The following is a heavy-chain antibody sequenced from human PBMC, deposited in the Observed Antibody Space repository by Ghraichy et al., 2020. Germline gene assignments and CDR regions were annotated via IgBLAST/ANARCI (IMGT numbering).Heavy chain of an antibody. Sequence: SLNISCAASEFTFSNFWMSWVRQAPGKGLEWVADIKQDGSEKYYAGSVKGRFTISRDNAKDLLYLQLNSLRADDTAVYYCARYCGGGSCPSGRGGFDIWGQGTMVTVSS. J-gene: IGHJ3*02. CDR2: IKQDGSEK. CDR3: ARYCGGGSCPSGRGGFDI. V-gene: IGHV3-7*01. D-gene: IGHD2-21*01. CDR1: EFTFSNFW.